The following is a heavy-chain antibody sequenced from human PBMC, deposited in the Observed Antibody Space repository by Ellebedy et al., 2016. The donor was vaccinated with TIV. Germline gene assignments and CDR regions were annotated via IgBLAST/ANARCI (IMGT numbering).Heavy chain of an antibody. Sequence: ETLSLTCIVSGGSISSSSYYWGWIRQPPGKGLEWVSRMKGDGSSVTYADSVKGRFTISSDNAKNTLYLQMNSLRAEDTAVYYCARGSWACSGSMDVWGQGTTVTVSS. V-gene: IGHV3-74*01. J-gene: IGHJ6*02. CDR2: MKGDGSSV. CDR3: ARGSWACSGSMDV. D-gene: IGHD6-19*01. CDR1: GGSISSSSYY.